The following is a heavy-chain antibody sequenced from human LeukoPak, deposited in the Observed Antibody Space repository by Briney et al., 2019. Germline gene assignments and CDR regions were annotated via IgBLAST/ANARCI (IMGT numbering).Heavy chain of an antibody. V-gene: IGHV4-59*12. CDR1: GGSISSYY. Sequence: SETLSLTCTVSGGSISSYYWSWIRQPPGKGLEWIGYIYYSGSTYYNPSLKSRVTISVDTSKNQFSLKLSSVTAADTAVYYCARGASGSSFDYWGQGTLVTVSS. CDR3: ARGASGSSFDY. CDR2: IYYSGST. J-gene: IGHJ4*02. D-gene: IGHD1-26*01.